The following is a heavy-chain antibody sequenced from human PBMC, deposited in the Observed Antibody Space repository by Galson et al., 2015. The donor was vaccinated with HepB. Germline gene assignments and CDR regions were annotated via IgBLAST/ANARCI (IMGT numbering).Heavy chain of an antibody. Sequence: SLRLSCAASGFTFSDYYMSWVRQAPGKGLEWISIITWSGDTTYHTDSVKGRFTISRDNSKNTLYLQMTSLRAEDTAVYYCAKGSGSGWYAGDYFDSWGQGTLGTVSS. D-gene: IGHD6-19*01. CDR3: AKGSGSGWYAGDYFDS. V-gene: IGHV3-11*04. CDR1: GFTFSDYY. CDR2: ITWSGDTT. J-gene: IGHJ4*02.